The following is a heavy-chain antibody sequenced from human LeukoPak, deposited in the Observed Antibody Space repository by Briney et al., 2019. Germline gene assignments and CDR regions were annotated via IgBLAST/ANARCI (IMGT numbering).Heavy chain of an antibody. D-gene: IGHD2-15*01. CDR3: ARHGDCSGGSCYSAGADY. CDR2: IYPGDSDT. J-gene: IGHJ4*02. V-gene: IGHV5-51*01. Sequence: GESLQISCKGSGYSFTSYWIGWVRQLPGKGLEWMGIIYPGDSDTRYSPSFQGQVTISADKSTSTAYLQWSSLKASDTAMYYCARHGDCSGGSCYSAGADYWGQGTLVTVSS. CDR1: GYSFTSYW.